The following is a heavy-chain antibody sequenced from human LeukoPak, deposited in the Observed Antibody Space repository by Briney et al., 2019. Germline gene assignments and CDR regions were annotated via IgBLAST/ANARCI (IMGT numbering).Heavy chain of an antibody. CDR1: GVSFSGYY. CDR3: ARTDSSSWYKYFDY. D-gene: IGHD6-13*01. V-gene: IGHV4-34*01. Sequence: PSETLSLTCAVYGVSFSGYYWSWIRQPPGKGLEWIGEINHSGSTNYNPSLKSRVTISVDTSKNQFSLKLSSVTAADTAVYYCARTDSSSWYKYFDYWGQGTLVTVSS. J-gene: IGHJ4*02. CDR2: INHSGST.